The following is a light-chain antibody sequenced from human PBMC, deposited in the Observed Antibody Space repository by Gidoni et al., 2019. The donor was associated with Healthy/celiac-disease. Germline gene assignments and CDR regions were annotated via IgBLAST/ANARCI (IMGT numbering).Light chain of an antibody. Sequence: IQLTPSPSALSASVGDRVPLTCRASQGISSYCAWYQQKPGKAPKLLIYAASTWPSGVPSRFSGSGSGTDFTLTISSLQPEDFATYYCQQLNSYPLTFGRGTKVEIK. CDR2: AAS. CDR1: QGISSY. J-gene: IGKJ4*01. CDR3: QQLNSYPLT. V-gene: IGKV1-9*01.